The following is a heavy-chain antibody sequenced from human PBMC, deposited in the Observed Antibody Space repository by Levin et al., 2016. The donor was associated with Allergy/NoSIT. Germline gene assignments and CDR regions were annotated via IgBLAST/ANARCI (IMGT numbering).Heavy chain of an antibody. D-gene: IGHD3-10*01. CDR3: AKDRRGALDAFDM. Sequence: WIRQPPGKGLEWVSIISGSGNSTYYADSVKGRFAISRDNSKNTLFLQMNSLRAEDTAVYYCAKDRRGALDAFDMWGQGTLVTVSS. V-gene: IGHV3-23*01. J-gene: IGHJ3*02. CDR2: ISGSGNST.